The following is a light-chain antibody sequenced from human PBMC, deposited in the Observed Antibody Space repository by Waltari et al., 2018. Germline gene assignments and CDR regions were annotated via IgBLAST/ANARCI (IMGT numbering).Light chain of an antibody. V-gene: IGLV2-14*03. CDR3: SSYTSSSTL. CDR2: DVS. J-gene: IGLJ1*01. CDR1: SSAVGGYNY. Sequence: QSALTQPASVSGSPGQSIPISCTGTSSAVGGYNYVSWYQQHPGKAPKLMIYDVSNRPSGVSNRFSGSKSGNTASLTISGLQAEDEADYYCSSYTSSSTLFGTGTKVTVL.